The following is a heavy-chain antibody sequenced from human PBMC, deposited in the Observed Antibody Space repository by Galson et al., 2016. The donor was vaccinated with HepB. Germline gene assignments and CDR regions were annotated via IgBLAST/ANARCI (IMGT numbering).Heavy chain of an antibody. J-gene: IGHJ6*02. Sequence: SETLSLTCTVSGASISGYYLSWIRQPPGKGLEWIGYIYYSGRTNYNPSLKSRVTISVDTSKNQFSLKLSSVTAADTAVYYCARAASGGWYGFHSGTDVWGQGTTVTVSS. V-gene: IGHV4-59*01. D-gene: IGHD6-19*01. CDR1: GASISGYY. CDR2: IYYSGRT. CDR3: ARAASGGWYGFHSGTDV.